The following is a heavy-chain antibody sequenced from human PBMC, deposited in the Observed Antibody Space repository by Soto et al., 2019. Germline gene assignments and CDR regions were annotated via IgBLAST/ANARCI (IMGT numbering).Heavy chain of an antibody. J-gene: IGHJ6*02. CDR2: ISHSGST. Sequence: SETLSLTCTVSGGSVSSSSYYWSWIRQPPGKGLEWIGHISHSGSTNSNPSLKSRVTISVDTSKNQFSLKLSSVTAADTAVYYCGRNYDFWSGYYPTQNYYGVHVWGQGTTVTVYS. CDR3: GRNYDFWSGYYPTQNYYGVHV. D-gene: IGHD3-3*01. CDR1: GGSVSSSSYY. V-gene: IGHV4-61*01.